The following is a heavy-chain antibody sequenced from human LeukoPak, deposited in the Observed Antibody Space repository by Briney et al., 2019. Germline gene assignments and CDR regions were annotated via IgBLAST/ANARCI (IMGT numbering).Heavy chain of an antibody. CDR1: GFTFSRYW. Sequence: PGGSLRLSCAASGFTFSRYWMNWVRQTPGKGLEWVANIKQDGSEKYYVASVKGRFTISRDNAKNSPYLQMNSLSAEDTAVYYCANYDSDSGSIDYWGQRTLVTVSS. CDR3: ANYDSDSGSIDY. V-gene: IGHV3-7*01. J-gene: IGHJ4*02. CDR2: IKQDGSEK. D-gene: IGHD3-16*01.